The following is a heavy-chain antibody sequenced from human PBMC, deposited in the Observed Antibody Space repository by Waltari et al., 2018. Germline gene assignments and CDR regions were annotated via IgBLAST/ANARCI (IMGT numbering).Heavy chain of an antibody. Sequence: EVQLVESGGGLVQPGRSLRLSCTASGFTFGDYAMSWVRQAPGKGLEWVGFIRSKAYGGTTEYAASVKGRFTISRDDSKSIAYLQMNSLKTEDTAVYYCTGMSDYYDSSGYYYWGQGTLVTVSS. CDR1: GFTFGDYA. J-gene: IGHJ4*02. CDR2: IRSKAYGGTT. V-gene: IGHV3-49*04. CDR3: TGMSDYYDSSGYYY. D-gene: IGHD3-22*01.